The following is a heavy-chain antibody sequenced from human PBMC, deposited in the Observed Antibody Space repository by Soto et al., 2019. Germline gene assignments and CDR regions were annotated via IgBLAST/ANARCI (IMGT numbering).Heavy chain of an antibody. CDR3: VLGGDRRYSSYYGMDV. Sequence: ERRLLESGGGLVQPGGSLRLSCTPSGFTFSRSVMTWVRQAPGGGLEWVSTMSANGGSRFYADSVQGRFTISRDNSKNTLYLQMSSLRTEDTAVYYCVLGGDRRYSSYYGMDVWGQGTTVIVSS. CDR1: GFTFSRSV. J-gene: IGHJ6*02. V-gene: IGHV3-23*01. D-gene: IGHD3-16*01. CDR2: MSANGGSR.